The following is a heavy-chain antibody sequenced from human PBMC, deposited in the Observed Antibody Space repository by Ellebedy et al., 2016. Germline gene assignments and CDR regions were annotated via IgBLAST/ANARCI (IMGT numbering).Heavy chain of an antibody. Sequence: GGSLRLSCAASGFTFSSYGMHWVRQAPGKGLEWVAVISYDGSNKYYADSVKGRFTISRDNSKNPLYLQMNSLRAEDTAVYYCAKTHMAIAARPFNFDYWGQGTLVTVSS. CDR1: GFTFSSYG. J-gene: IGHJ4*02. CDR3: AKTHMAIAARPFNFDY. CDR2: ISYDGSNK. D-gene: IGHD6-6*01. V-gene: IGHV3-30*18.